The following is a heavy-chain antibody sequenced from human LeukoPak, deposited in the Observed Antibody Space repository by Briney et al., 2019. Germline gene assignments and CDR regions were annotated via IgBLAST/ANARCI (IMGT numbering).Heavy chain of an antibody. V-gene: IGHV1-69*05. J-gene: IGHJ4*02. CDR1: GGTFSCYA. Sequence: SVKVSCKASGGTFSCYAISWVRQAPGQGLEWMGGIIPIFGTANYAQKFQGRVTITTDESTSTAYMELSSLRSEDTAVYYCASIAAAGTGLYFDYWGQGTLVTVSS. CDR2: IIPIFGTA. D-gene: IGHD6-13*01. CDR3: ASIAAAGTGLYFDY.